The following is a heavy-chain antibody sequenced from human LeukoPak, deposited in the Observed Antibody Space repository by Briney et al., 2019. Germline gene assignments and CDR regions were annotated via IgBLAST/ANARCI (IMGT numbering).Heavy chain of an antibody. CDR3: AKGPLRGTAAAIDY. CDR1: GFTFNNYG. CDR2: ISYDGRNI. D-gene: IGHD2-2*01. Sequence: GGSLRLSCAASGFTFNNYGMHWVRQAPGKGLEWVAVISYDGRNIHYPDSVKGRFTVSRDISTDTLWLQMDSLRTEDTAVYYCAKGPLRGTAAAIDYWGQGTLVTVSS. J-gene: IGHJ4*02. V-gene: IGHV3-30*18.